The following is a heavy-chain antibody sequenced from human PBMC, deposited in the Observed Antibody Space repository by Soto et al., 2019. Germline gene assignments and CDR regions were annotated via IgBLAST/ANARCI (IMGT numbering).Heavy chain of an antibody. J-gene: IGHJ6*01. CDR3: ARSPLGYCSGGSCYTEGYYYYGMEV. Sequence: SVKVSCKASGCTFSSYAISWVRQAPGQGLEWMGGIIPIFGTANYAQKFQGRVTITADESTSTAYMELSSLRSEDTAVYYCARSPLGYCSGGSCYTEGYYYYGMEVWGQGTTVNVSS. D-gene: IGHD2-15*01. CDR2: IIPIFGTA. V-gene: IGHV1-69*13. CDR1: GCTFSSYA.